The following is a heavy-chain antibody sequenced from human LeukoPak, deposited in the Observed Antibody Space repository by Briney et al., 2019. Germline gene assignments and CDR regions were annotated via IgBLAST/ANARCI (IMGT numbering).Heavy chain of an antibody. CDR3: ARNSGSYFEFDY. Sequence: ASVTVSCKASGYTFTSYGISWVRQAPGQGLEWMGWISAYNGNTNYAQKLQGRITMTTDTSTSTAYMELRSLRSDDTAVYYCARNSGSYFEFDYWGQGTLVTVSS. CDR2: ISAYNGNT. D-gene: IGHD1-26*01. J-gene: IGHJ4*02. CDR1: GYTFTSYG. V-gene: IGHV1-18*01.